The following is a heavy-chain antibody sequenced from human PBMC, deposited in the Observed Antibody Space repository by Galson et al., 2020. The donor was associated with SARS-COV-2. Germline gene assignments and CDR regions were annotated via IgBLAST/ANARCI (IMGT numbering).Heavy chain of an antibody. CDR2: ITSSSNTYR. D-gene: IGHD1-20*01. V-gene: IGHV3-21*01. J-gene: IGHJ4*02. CDR1: GFSFNRFI. CDR3: VKADPGITPLYFDY. Sequence: GGSLRLSCAASGFSFNRFIMNWVRQAPGKGLEWVSSITSSSNTYRSYADSVKGRFTISRDDAKTSLYLQMNSLRVEDTAVYYCVKADPGITPLYFDYWGQGALVTVSS.